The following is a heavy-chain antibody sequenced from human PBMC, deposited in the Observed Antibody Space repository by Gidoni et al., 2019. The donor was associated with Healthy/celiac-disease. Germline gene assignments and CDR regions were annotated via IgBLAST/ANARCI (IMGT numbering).Heavy chain of an antibody. D-gene: IGHD2-2*01. CDR1: GFTFSSYA. V-gene: IGHV3-23*01. Sequence: EVQLLESGGGLVQPGGSLRLSCSASGFTFSSYAMSWVRQAPGKGLEWVSAISGSGGSTYYADSVKGRFTISRDNSKNTLYLQMNSLRAEDTAVYYCAKPFYSSTRLSCMDVWGQGTTVTVSS. CDR2: ISGSGGST. J-gene: IGHJ6*02. CDR3: AKPFYSSTRLSCMDV.